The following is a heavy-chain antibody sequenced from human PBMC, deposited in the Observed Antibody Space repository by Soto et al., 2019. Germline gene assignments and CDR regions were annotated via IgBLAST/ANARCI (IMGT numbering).Heavy chain of an antibody. Sequence: ASVKVSCKASGYTFTGYYMHWVRQAPGQGLEWMGWINPNSGGTNYAQKFQGWVTMTRDTSISTAYMELSRVRSDDTAVYYCARGSLYSSSWYANFDYWGQGTLVTVSS. J-gene: IGHJ4*02. CDR3: ARGSLYSSSWYANFDY. CDR2: INPNSGGT. D-gene: IGHD6-13*01. CDR1: GYTFTGYY. V-gene: IGHV1-2*04.